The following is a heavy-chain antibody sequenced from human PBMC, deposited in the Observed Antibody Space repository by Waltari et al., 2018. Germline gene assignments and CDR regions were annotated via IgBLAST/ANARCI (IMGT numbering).Heavy chain of an antibody. CDR1: RSSIRNNNYY. V-gene: IGHV4-39*07. CDR2: FYKSGTT. Sequence: QLQLPESGPGLVKPSETLYLTCTVSRSSIRNNNYYWGWVRQPPGKGLEWIGSFYKSGTTYYNPSLKSRVTISVDTSNNQFSLKLNSVTAADTAVYYCVRGYPDIVATISDYWGQGTLVIVSS. CDR3: VRGYPDIVATISDY. J-gene: IGHJ4*02. D-gene: IGHD5-12*01.